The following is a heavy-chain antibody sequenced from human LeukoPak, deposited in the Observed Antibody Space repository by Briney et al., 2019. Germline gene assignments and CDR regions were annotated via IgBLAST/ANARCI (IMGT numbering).Heavy chain of an antibody. CDR2: INPYGTEK. Sequence: GGSLRLSCAASGLTFTDFWMNWVRLAPGRGLEWLANINPYGTEKYYVDSVKGRFAISRDNAKNEVYLEMNSLRVDDTAVYYCARDKLFTEIRYFDWSPSDLWGQGTMVTVSS. J-gene: IGHJ3*01. CDR1: GLTFTDFW. V-gene: IGHV3-7*01. CDR3: ARDKLFTEIRYFDWSPSDL. D-gene: IGHD3-9*01.